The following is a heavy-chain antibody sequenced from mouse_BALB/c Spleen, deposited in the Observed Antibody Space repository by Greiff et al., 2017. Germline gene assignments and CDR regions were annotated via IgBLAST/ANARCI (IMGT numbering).Heavy chain of an antibody. Sequence: EVKLEESGGGLVQPGGSMKLSCVASGFTFSNYWMNWVRQSPEKGLEWVAEIRLKSNNYATHYAESVKGRFTISRDDSKSSVYLQMNNLRAEDTGIYYCTRGKNLYAMDYWGQGTSVTVSS. CDR1: GFTFSNYW. CDR3: TRGKNLYAMDY. J-gene: IGHJ4*01. CDR2: IRLKSNNYAT. V-gene: IGHV6-6*02.